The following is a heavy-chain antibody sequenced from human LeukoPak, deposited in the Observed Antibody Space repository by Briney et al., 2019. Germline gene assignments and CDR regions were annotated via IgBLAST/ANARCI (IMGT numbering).Heavy chain of an antibody. V-gene: IGHV1-18*01. CDR3: ARGEGIVGATTLAY. D-gene: IGHD1-26*01. J-gene: IGHJ4*02. CDR1: GYTFTSYG. Sequence: SVKVSCKASGYTFTSYGISWVRQAPGQGLEWMGWISAYNGNTNYAQKLQGRVTMTTDTSTSTAYMELRSVSSDDTAVYYCARGEGIVGATTLAYWGQGTLVTVSS. CDR2: ISAYNGNT.